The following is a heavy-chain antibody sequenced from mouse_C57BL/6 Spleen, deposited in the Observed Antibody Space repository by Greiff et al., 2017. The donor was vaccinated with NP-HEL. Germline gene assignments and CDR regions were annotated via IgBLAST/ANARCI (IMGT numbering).Heavy chain of an antibody. CDR3: ARPDYYGSSYWYCDV. D-gene: IGHD1-1*01. J-gene: IGHJ1*03. CDR1: GFTFSDYG. CDR2: ISSGSSTI. V-gene: IGHV5-17*01. Sequence: EVHLVESGGGLVKPGGSLKLSCAASGFTFSDYGMHWVRQAPEKGLEWVAYISSGSSTIYYADTVKGRFTISRDNAKNTLFLQMTSLRSEDTAMYYCARPDYYGSSYWYCDVWGTGTTVTVSS.